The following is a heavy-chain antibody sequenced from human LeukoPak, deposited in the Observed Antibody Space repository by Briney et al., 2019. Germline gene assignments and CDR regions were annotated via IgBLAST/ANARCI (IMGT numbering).Heavy chain of an antibody. CDR2: IGYDGSHK. Sequence: GGSLRLPCAASGFTFSCYAMHWVRQAPGKGLEWVAFIGYDGSHKYYADSVKGRFTISRDNSKNTVYLQMNSLRGEDTAVYYCAKGAKLGNFDYWGQGALVTVSS. CDR3: AKGAKLGNFDY. CDR1: GFTFSCYA. J-gene: IGHJ4*02. V-gene: IGHV3-30*02. D-gene: IGHD1-7*01.